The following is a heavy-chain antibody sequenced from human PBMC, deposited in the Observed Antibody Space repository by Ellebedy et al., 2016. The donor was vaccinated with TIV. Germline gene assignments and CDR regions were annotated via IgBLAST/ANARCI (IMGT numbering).Heavy chain of an antibody. Sequence: AASVKVSCKASGYTFTSYGISWVRQAPGQGLEWMGWINAGNGNTKYSQKLQGRVTITRDTSASTAYMELSSLRSEDTAVYYCAADGGYYYYGMDVWGQGTTVTVSS. J-gene: IGHJ6*02. V-gene: IGHV1-18*01. CDR2: INAGNGNT. CDR3: AADGGYYYYGMDV. D-gene: IGHD3-16*01. CDR1: GYTFTSYG.